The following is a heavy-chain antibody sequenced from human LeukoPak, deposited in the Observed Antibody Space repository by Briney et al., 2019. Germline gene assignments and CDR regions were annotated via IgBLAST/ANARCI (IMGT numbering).Heavy chain of an antibody. CDR2: IGTAGDT. J-gene: IGHJ5*02. Sequence: GGSLRLSFAASGFTFSSYDMHWVRKATGKVLEWVSAIGTAGDTYYPGSVKGRFTISRENAKNSLYLQMNSLRAGDTAVYYCAREVAAAGNNWFDPWGQGTLVTVSS. D-gene: IGHD6-13*01. CDR1: GFTFSSYD. V-gene: IGHV3-13*01. CDR3: AREVAAAGNNWFDP.